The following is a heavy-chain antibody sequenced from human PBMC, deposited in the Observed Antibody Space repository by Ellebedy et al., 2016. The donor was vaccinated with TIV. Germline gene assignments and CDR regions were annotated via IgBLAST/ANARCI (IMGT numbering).Heavy chain of an antibody. J-gene: IGHJ3*02. D-gene: IGHD2-21*02. CDR3: ATTAAIDAFDI. CDR1: GGSVIRNGQY. CDR2: LYYSGST. V-gene: IGHV4-39*02. Sequence: SETLSPTXSVPGGSVIRNGQYCTWVRQPPGRGLEWIGGLYYSGSTWYNPSLKSQVTISVDTSKNLFSLRLRSVTAADTAVYYCATTAAIDAFDIWGQGTMVSVSS.